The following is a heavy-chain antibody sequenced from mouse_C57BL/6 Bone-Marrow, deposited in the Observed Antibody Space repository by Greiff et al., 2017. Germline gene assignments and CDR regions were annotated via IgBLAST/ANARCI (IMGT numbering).Heavy chain of an antibody. J-gene: IGHJ2*01. D-gene: IGHD1-1*01. CDR1: GYSFTGHY. V-gene: IGHV1-42*01. CDR2: INPSTGGT. Sequence: VQLKESGPELVKPGASVKISCKASGYSFTGHYMNWVKQSPEKSLEWIGEINPSTGGTTYNQKFKAKATLTVDKSSSTAYMQLKSLTSEDSAVYYCARYYYGLDYWGQGTTLTVSS. CDR3: ARYYYGLDY.